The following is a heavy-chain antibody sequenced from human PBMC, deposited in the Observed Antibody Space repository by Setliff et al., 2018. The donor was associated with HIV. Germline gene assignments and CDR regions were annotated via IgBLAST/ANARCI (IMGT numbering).Heavy chain of an antibody. CDR2: IYTSGST. D-gene: IGHD3-3*01. Sequence: SETLSLTCTVSGGSISRGSYDWSWIRQPAGKGLEWIGHIYTSGSTNYNPSLKSRVTISVDTSKNQFSLKLSSVTAADTAVYYCATWRVYYYYMDVWGKGTTVTVSS. J-gene: IGHJ6*03. CDR3: ATWRVYYYYMDV. CDR1: GGSISRGSYD. V-gene: IGHV4-61*09.